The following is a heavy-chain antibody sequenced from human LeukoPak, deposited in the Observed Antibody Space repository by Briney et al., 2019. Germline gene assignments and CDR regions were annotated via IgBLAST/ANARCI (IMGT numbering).Heavy chain of an antibody. CDR2: IIPIFGTA. CDR3: ARVVLDGYNYHYFDY. J-gene: IGHJ4*02. D-gene: IGHD5-24*01. CDR1: GGTFSSYA. V-gene: IGHV1-69*05. Sequence: VASVKVSYKASGGTFSSYAISWVRQAPGQGLEWMGGIIPIFGTANYAQKFQGRVTITTDESTSTAYMELSSLRSEDTAVYYCARVVLDGYNYHYFDYWGQGTLVTVSS.